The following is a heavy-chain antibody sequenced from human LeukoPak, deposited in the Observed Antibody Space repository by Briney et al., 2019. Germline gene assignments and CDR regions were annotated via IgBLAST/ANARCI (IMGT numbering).Heavy chain of an antibody. V-gene: IGHV4-4*07. CDR1: GGSFSGYY. CDR2: ISASGST. Sequence: SETLSLTCAVYGGSFSGYYWSWIRQPAGKGLEWIGRISASGSTNYNPSLKSQITILVDTSKNQFSLKLTSVTAADAAVYYCARDTDGSPVYWGQGTLVTVSS. D-gene: IGHD2-8*02. CDR3: ARDTDGSPVY. J-gene: IGHJ4*02.